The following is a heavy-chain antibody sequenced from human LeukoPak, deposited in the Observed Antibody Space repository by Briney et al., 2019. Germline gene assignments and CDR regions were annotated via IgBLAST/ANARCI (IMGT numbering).Heavy chain of an antibody. CDR1: GFTFSNYP. V-gene: IGHV3-30-3*01. CDR2: ISYTGGTK. CDR3: ARDPQRGPPDYFDH. D-gene: IGHD6-25*01. Sequence: GRSPRLSCAASGFTFSNYPMHWVRQAPGKGLEWVAVISYTGGTKYYAASVKGRFTISRDDSKSTLYLEMNSLRPEDTATYYCARDPQRGPPDYFDHWGQGTLVTVSS. J-gene: IGHJ4*02.